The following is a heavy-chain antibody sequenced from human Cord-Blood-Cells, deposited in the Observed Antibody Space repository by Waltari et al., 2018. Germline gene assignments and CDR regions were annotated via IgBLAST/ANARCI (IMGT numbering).Heavy chain of an antibody. CDR3: ARNRPHLAARDAFDI. J-gene: IGHJ3*02. V-gene: IGHV3-21*01. D-gene: IGHD6-6*01. CDR2: ISSSSSYI. Sequence: EVQLVESGGGLVKPGGSLRLSCAASGFTFSSYSMNWVRTAPGKGLDWVSSISSSSSYIYYADSVKGRFTISRDNAKNSLYLQMNSLRAEDTAVYYCARNRPHLAARDAFDIWGQGTMVTVSS. CDR1: GFTFSSYS.